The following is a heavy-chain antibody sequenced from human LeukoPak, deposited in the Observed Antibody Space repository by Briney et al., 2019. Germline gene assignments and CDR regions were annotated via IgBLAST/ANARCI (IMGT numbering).Heavy chain of an antibody. Sequence: PSDTLSLTCAVSGHSINSAIWWGWIRQPPGKGLEWIGYIYHDGTNYYSPSLKSRVTMSVDTSKSQLSLRLRSVTAVDTAVYYCVGRAWISGWYVAYWGQGTLATVSS. CDR2: IYHDGTN. V-gene: IGHV4-28*01. D-gene: IGHD6-13*01. J-gene: IGHJ4*02. CDR3: VGRAWISGWYVAY. CDR1: GHSINSAIW.